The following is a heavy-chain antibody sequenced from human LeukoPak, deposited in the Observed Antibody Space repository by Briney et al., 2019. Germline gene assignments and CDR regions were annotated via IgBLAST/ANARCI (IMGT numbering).Heavy chain of an antibody. J-gene: IGHJ4*02. CDR1: GSTLTGNY. V-gene: IGHV1-2*02. CDR3: AREPAMTAVAGPDY. Sequence: ASVKVSCKASGSTLTGNYIHWVRQAPGQGLEWMGWINPNTGATKYAQKFQGRVTMTGDTSISTAYMELNKLTSDDRAVYYCAREPAMTAVAGPDYWGQGTLVTVSS. CDR2: INPNTGAT. D-gene: IGHD6-19*01.